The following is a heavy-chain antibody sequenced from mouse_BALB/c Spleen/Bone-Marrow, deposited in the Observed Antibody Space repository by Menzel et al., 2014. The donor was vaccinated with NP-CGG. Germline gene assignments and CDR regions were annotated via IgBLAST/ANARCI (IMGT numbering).Heavy chain of an antibody. Sequence: EVQLQQSGPELVKPGASVKISCRASGYTFTDYNMHWVEQSHGVSLEWIGYIYPYSGNTAYNQRFKNKATLTVDNSSSTAHMELRSLTSEDSAVYYCARFDDDYWGFAHWGQGTLVTVSA. CDR2: IYPYSGNT. D-gene: IGHD2-3*01. CDR3: ARFDDDYWGFAH. J-gene: IGHJ3*01. CDR1: GYTFTDYN. V-gene: IGHV1S29*02.